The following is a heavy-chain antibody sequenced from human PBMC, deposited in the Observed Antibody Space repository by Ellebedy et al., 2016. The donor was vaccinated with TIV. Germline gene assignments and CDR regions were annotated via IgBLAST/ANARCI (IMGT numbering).Heavy chain of an antibody. CDR2: IDPSDSYT. D-gene: IGHD6-19*01. Sequence: GESLKISXKGSGYSFTSYWISWVRQMPGKGLEWMGRIDPSDSYTNYSPSFQGHVTISADKSISTAYLQWSSLKASDTAMYYCAGLAPAAFDIWGQGTMVTVSS. J-gene: IGHJ3*02. V-gene: IGHV5-10-1*01. CDR3: AGLAPAAFDI. CDR1: GYSFTSYW.